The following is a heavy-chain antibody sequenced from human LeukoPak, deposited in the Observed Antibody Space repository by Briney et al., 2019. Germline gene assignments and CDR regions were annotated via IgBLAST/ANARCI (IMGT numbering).Heavy chain of an antibody. CDR1: GFTFTNYW. CDR3: AIDLGRGGGY. D-gene: IGHD3-16*01. Sequence: GGSLRLSCAASGFTFTNYWMSWVRQAPGKGLEWVANIKQDGSEKYYVDSVKGRFTISRDNAKNSLYLQMNSLRAEDTAVYYCAIDLGRGGGYWGQGTLVTVSS. J-gene: IGHJ4*02. V-gene: IGHV3-7*01. CDR2: IKQDGSEK.